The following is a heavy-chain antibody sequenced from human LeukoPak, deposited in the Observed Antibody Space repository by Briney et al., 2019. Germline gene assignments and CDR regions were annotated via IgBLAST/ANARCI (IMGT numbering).Heavy chain of an antibody. CDR3: ASHRVVRGVFDP. Sequence: GGSLRLSCAASGFTFSTYWMHWVRQAPGKGLLWVSRINSDGSSATYADSVKGRFNISRDNAKNTLYLQMNSLRAEDTAVYYCASHRVVRGVFDPWGRGTLVTVSS. CDR2: INSDGSSA. CDR1: GFTFSTYW. V-gene: IGHV3-74*01. J-gene: IGHJ5*02. D-gene: IGHD3-10*01.